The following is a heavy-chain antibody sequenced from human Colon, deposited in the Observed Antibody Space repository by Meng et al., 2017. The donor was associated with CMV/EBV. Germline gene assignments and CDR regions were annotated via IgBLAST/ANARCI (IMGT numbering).Heavy chain of an antibody. D-gene: IGHD1-26*01. CDR2: MNPKSGGT. J-gene: IGHJ5*02. CDR1: GYTFTTYD. V-gene: IGHV1-8*01. Sequence: ASVKVSCKVSGYTFTTYDINWVRQAPGQGLGWMGWMNPKSGGTRYAQKFQGRVTMARDTSISTAYLELSSLRSDDTAVYFCAKGGGASWGQGTLVTVSS. CDR3: AKGGGAS.